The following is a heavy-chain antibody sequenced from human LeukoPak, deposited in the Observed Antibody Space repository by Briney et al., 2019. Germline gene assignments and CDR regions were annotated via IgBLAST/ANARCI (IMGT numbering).Heavy chain of an antibody. CDR3: ASDEGYVPDY. D-gene: IGHD3-10*02. Sequence: KSGGSLRLSCAASGFTFSSYSMNWVRQAPGEGLEWVSSISSGSSYIYYADSVKGRFTISRDNAKNSLYLQMNSLRAEDTAVYYCASDEGYVPDYWGQGTLVTVSS. CDR1: GFTFSSYS. CDR2: ISSGSSYI. V-gene: IGHV3-21*01. J-gene: IGHJ4*02.